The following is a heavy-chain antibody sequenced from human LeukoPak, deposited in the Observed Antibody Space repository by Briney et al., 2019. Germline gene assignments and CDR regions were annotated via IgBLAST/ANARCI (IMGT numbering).Heavy chain of an antibody. V-gene: IGHV4-4*09. J-gene: IGHJ5*02. CDR2: IYPSEST. Sequence: SETLSLTCTVSGGSISSYCWSWVRQPPGKGLEWIGYIYPSESTDYNPSLKSRVTMSVDTSKNQLSMELRFLTAADTAVYYCATSHDVKTAPYDLWGQGTLVTVSS. CDR3: ATSHDVKTAPYDL. CDR1: GGSISSYC. D-gene: IGHD2-21*01.